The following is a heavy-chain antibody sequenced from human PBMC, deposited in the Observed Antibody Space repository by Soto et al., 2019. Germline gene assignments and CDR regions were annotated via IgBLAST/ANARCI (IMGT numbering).Heavy chain of an antibody. V-gene: IGHV4-61*08. CDR1: GASVSSGDYY. Sequence: PSETLSLTCTVSGASVSSGDYYWSWIRQPPGKGLEYIAYIYHTGSTNYNPSLKSRVSISLDTPKNQFSLKLTSVTTADTAVYYFVCLAYGAGTYHFDICGPGTLVTLSS. D-gene: IGHD3-10*01. CDR3: VCLAYGAGTYHFDI. J-gene: IGHJ4*02. CDR2: IYHTGST.